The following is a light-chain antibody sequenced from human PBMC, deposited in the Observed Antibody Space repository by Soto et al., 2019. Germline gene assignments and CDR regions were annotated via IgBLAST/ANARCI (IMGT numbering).Light chain of an antibody. CDR1: QSVSNNL. V-gene: IGKV3-20*01. J-gene: IGKJ2*01. CDR3: QQYGSSPRT. CDR2: GAS. Sequence: EIVLTQSPGTLSLSPGERATLSCRTSQSVSNNLLAWYQQKPGQAPSLLIYGASSRATGIPDRFSGSGSGTDFPLTISRLEPEDFAVYYCQQYGSSPRTFGQGTKLEIK.